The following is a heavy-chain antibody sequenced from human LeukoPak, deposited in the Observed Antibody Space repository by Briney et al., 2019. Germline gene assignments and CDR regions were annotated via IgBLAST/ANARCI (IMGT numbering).Heavy chain of an antibody. CDR2: IRYDGSNY. Sequence: PGGSLRLSCAASGFTFSSYAMSWVRQAPGKGLEWVAFIRYDGSNYYYADSVKGRFTVSRDNSKNTLYLQMNSLRDEDTAVYYCAKIQTVEVITTSFDCWGQGTLVTVSS. CDR1: GFTFSSYA. CDR3: AKIQTVEVITTSFDC. J-gene: IGHJ4*02. D-gene: IGHD3-22*01. V-gene: IGHV3-30*02.